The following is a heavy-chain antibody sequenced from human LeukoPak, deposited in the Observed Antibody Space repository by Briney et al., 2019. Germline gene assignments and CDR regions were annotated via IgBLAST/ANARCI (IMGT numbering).Heavy chain of an antibody. Sequence: GGSLRLSCAASGFTFSSYWMNWARQAPGKGLEWVASINHNGNVNYYVDSVKGRFTISRDNAKNSLYLQMSNLRAEHTAVYFCARGGGLDVWGQGATVTVSS. D-gene: IGHD3-16*01. CDR3: ARGGGLDV. V-gene: IGHV3-7*03. J-gene: IGHJ6*02. CDR2: INHNGNVN. CDR1: GFTFSSYW.